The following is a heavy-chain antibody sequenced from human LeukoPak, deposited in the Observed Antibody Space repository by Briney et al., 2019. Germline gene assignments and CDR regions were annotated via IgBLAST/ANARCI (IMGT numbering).Heavy chain of an antibody. CDR1: GFTFSTYS. CDR2: ISSSSSYI. Sequence: PGGSLRLSCAASGFTFSTYSMNWVRQAPRKGLEWVSSISSSSSYIYYADSVKDRFTISRDNAKNSLYLQMNSLRAEDTAVYYCATPYDRRSGLMLDYWGQGTLVTVPS. CDR3: ATPYDRRSGLMLDY. D-gene: IGHD3-3*01. J-gene: IGHJ4*02. V-gene: IGHV3-21*01.